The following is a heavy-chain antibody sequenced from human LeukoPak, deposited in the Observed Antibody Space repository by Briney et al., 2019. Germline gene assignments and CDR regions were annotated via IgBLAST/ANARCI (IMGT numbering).Heavy chain of an antibody. V-gene: IGHV1-18*04. J-gene: IGHJ4*02. D-gene: IGHD6-19*01. CDR2: ISAYNGNT. Sequence: ASVKVSCKASGYTFTGYYLHWVRQAPGQGLEWMGWISAYNGNTNYAQKVQGRVTMTTDTSTSTACMELRSLRSDDTAVYYCARADIRAIASSGWYGFDYWGQGTLVTVSS. CDR3: ARADIRAIASSGWYGFDY. CDR1: GYTFTGYY.